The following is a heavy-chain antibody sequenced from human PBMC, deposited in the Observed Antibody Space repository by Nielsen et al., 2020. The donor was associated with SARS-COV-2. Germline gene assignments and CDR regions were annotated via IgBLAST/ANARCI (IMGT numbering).Heavy chain of an antibody. Sequence: SETLSLTCAVYGGSFSGYYWSWIRQPPGKGLEWIGEINHSGSTNYNPSLKSRVTISVDTSKNQFSLKLSSATAADTAVYYCARGSISMVRGVIQNYYYYYGMDVWGQGTTVTVSS. CDR3: ARGSISMVRGVIQNYYYYYGMDV. V-gene: IGHV4-34*01. D-gene: IGHD3-10*01. CDR2: INHSGST. J-gene: IGHJ6*02. CDR1: GGSFSGYY.